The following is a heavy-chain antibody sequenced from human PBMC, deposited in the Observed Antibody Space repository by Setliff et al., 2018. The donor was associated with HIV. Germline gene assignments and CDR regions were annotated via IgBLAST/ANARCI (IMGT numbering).Heavy chain of an antibody. V-gene: IGHV4-38-2*02. CDR2: LSHYGST. D-gene: IGHD3-10*01. J-gene: IGHJ4*02. Sequence: PSETLSLTCTVSGYSIRGGFYWGWIRQPPGKGLEWIGSLSHYGSTYYNPSLKNRVLMSLDTSKNQFSLRLSSVTAADTAIYFCARRGGGNYQTLYYVDYWGQGRLVTV. CDR3: ARRGGGNYQTLYYVDY. CDR1: GYSIRGGFY.